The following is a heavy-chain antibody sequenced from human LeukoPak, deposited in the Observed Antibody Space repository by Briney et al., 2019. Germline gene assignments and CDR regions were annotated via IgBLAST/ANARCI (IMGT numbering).Heavy chain of an antibody. J-gene: IGHJ5*02. CDR3: ARTVSSSWPYNWFDP. D-gene: IGHD6-13*01. CDR1: GYNLTVYD. CDR2: ITPNSGVT. Sequence: ASVRVSCKASGYNLTVYDIHWLRLAPGQGLEWVGWITPNSGVTEYAQKFRGRVTMTRDTSINTAYMDLRSLKSDDTAVYYCARTVSSSWPYNWFDPWGQGTLVTVSS. V-gene: IGHV1-2*02.